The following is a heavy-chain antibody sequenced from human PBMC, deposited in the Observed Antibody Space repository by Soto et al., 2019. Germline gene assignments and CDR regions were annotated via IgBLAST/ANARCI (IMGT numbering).Heavy chain of an antibody. CDR2: ISYDGSNK. Sequence: GGSLRLSCAASGFTFSSYAMHWVRQAPGKGLEWVAVISYDGSNKYYADSVKGRFTISRDNSKNTLYLQMNSLRAEDTAVYYCARGLYSYGQYYYYYYGMDVWGQGTTVTVSS. CDR3: ARGLYSYGQYYYYYYGMDV. D-gene: IGHD5-18*01. J-gene: IGHJ6*02. CDR1: GFTFSSYA. V-gene: IGHV3-30-3*01.